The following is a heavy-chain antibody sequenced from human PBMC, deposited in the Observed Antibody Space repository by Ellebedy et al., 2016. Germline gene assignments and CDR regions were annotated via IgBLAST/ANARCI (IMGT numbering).Heavy chain of an antibody. V-gene: IGHV3-30-3*01. CDR1: GFTFSSYA. J-gene: IGHJ5*02. D-gene: IGHD3-10*01. CDR2: ISYDGSNK. CDR3: ARGDGFGELSSFDP. Sequence: GESLKISXAASGFTFSSYAMHWVRQAPGKGLEWVAVISYDGSNKYYADSVKGRFTISRDNSKNTLYLQMNSLRAEDTAVYYCARGDGFGELSSFDPWGQGTLVTVSS.